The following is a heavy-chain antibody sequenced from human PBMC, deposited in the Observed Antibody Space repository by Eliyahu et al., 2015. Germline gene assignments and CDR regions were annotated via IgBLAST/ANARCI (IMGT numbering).Heavy chain of an antibody. D-gene: IGHD3/OR15-3a*01. Sequence: EVQLVESGGGLVKPGGSLRLSCAASGFTFSGYNMTWVRQAPGKGLEWVSSIGTSSNYIHYTDSVKGRFTVSRDNAKNLLYLQMNSLRAEDTALYFCARDNAIWTGYYYFDYWGQGALVTVSS. J-gene: IGHJ4*02. CDR2: IGTSSNYI. CDR3: ARDNAIWTGYYYFDY. CDR1: GFTFSGYN. V-gene: IGHV3-21*02.